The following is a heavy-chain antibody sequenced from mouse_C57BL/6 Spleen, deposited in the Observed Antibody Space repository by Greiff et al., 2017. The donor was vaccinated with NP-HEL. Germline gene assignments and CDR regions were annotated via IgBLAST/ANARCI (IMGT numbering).Heavy chain of an antibody. CDR1: GYAFSSSW. Sequence: QVQLQQSGPELVKPGASVKISCKASGYAFSSSWMNWVKQRPGKGLEWIGRIYPGDGDTNYNGKFKGKDTLTADKSSSTAYMQLSSLTSEDSAVYFCARGGRAWFAYWGQGTLVTVSA. CDR3: ARGGRAWFAY. CDR2: IYPGDGDT. D-gene: IGHD3-3*01. V-gene: IGHV1-82*01. J-gene: IGHJ3*01.